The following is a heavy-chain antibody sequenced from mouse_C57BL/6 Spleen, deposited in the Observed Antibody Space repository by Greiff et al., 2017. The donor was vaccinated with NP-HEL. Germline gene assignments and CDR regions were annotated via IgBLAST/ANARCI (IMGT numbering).Heavy chain of an antibody. V-gene: IGHV5-4*01. J-gene: IGHJ2*01. CDR2: ISDGGSYT. D-gene: IGHD4-1*01. CDR3: ARDPQTGTFDY. Sequence: DVMLVESGGGLVKPGGSLKLSCAASGFTFSSYAMSWVRQTPEKRLEWVATISDGGSYTYYPDNVKGRFTISRDNAKNNLYLQMSHLKSEDTAMYYCARDPQTGTFDYWGQGTTLTVSS. CDR1: GFTFSSYA.